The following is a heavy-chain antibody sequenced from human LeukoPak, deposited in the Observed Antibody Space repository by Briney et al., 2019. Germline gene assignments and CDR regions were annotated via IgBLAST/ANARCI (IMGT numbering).Heavy chain of an antibody. D-gene: IGHD6-25*01. Sequence: PGGSLRLSCAASGFTFSGYYMSWLRQAPGKGLEWVSYISSSGTNIYYADSVKGRFTISRDNAKNSLYLQMNSLRAEDTAMYYCARESTRSVDYWGQGTLVTVSS. V-gene: IGHV3-11*01. CDR2: ISSSGTNI. CDR1: GFTFSGYY. CDR3: ARESTRSVDY. J-gene: IGHJ4*02.